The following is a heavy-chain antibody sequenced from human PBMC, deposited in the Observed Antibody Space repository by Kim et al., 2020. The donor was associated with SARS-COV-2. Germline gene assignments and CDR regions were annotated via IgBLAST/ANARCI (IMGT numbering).Heavy chain of an antibody. D-gene: IGHD3-3*01. CDR2: VNHSGIT. Sequence: SETLSLTCAVYGGSFSAYSWIWIRQAPGKGLECIGEVNHSGITKYHPSLKSRVTISVDTSKNQFSLKLPSVTAADTAVFYCARGRAGVVPSPILGLGPYSYTSAMDGRGQRPTVTAS. CDR1: GGSFSAYS. J-gene: IGHJ6*02. V-gene: IGHV4-34*01. CDR3: ARGRAGVVPSPILGLGPYSYTSAMDG.